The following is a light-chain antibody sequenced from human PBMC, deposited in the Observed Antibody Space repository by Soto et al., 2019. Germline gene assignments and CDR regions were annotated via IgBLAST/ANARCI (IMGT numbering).Light chain of an antibody. CDR3: SSYTRSSAWV. Sequence: LTQPASVSGSPGQSITISCTGTSSDIGGFNYVSWYQQHPGKAPKLIIFDVSNRPSGISNRFSASKSGSTASLTISGLQAEDEGDFYCSSYTRSSAWVFGGGTQLTVL. V-gene: IGLV2-14*03. CDR2: DVS. J-gene: IGLJ3*02. CDR1: SSDIGGFNY.